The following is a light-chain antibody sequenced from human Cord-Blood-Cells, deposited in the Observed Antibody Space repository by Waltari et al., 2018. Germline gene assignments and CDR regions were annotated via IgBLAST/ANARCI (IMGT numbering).Light chain of an antibody. CDR2: AAS. CDR1: QGISNS. J-gene: IGKJ4*01. V-gene: IGKV1-NL1*01. CDR3: QQYYSTPLT. Sequence: DIQMTSSPSSLAASVGDRVTSTSRASQGISNSLAWYQQKPGKAPKLLLYAASRLESGVPSRFSGSGSGTDYTLTISSLQPEDFATYYCQQYYSTPLTFGGGTKVEIK.